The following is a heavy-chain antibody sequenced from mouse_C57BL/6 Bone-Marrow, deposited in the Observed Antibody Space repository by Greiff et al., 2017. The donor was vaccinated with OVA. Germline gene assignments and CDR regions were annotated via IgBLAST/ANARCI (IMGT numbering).Heavy chain of an antibody. V-gene: IGHV1-82*01. D-gene: IGHD2-1*01. J-gene: IGHJ2*01. CDR3: TIYGNYDY. CDR1: GYAFSSSW. CDR2: IYPGDGDT. Sequence: QVQLKESGPELVKPGASVKISCKASGYAFSSSWMNWVKQRPGKGLEWIGRIYPGDGDTNYNGKFKGKATLTADKSSSTAYMQLSSLTSEDSAVYFCTIYGNYDYWDQGTALTVSS.